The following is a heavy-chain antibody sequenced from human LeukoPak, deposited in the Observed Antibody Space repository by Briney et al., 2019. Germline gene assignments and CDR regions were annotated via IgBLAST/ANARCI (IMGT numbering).Heavy chain of an antibody. Sequence: SETLSLTCTVSGASISSGDYYWSWIRQPPGKGLELIGYIYYSGTTNYNPSLKTRVTISVDTSKNQFSLKLSSVTAADTAVYYCARGPNYVWGSYRYFDYWGQGILVTVSS. V-gene: IGHV4-30-4*01. D-gene: IGHD3-16*02. CDR1: GASISSGDYY. CDR2: IYYSGTT. CDR3: ARGPNYVWGSYRYFDY. J-gene: IGHJ4*02.